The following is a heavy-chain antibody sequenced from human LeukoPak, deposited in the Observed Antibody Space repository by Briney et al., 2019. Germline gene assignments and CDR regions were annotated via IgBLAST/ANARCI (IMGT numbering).Heavy chain of an antibody. J-gene: IGHJ4*02. CDR1: GFTFSTYT. CDR3: ARDLWDH. V-gene: IGHV3-21*01. CDR2: NTSAGNFI. Sequence: PGRSLRLSCAASGFTFSTYTMIWVRQAPGRGLEWVSSNTSAGNFIYYADSLRGRFTVSRDNAKHSLYLQMNRLRAEDTAMYYCARDLWDHWGQGTLVTVSS.